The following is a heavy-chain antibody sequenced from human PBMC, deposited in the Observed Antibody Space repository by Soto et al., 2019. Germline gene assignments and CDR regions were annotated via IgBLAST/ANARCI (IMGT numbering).Heavy chain of an antibody. CDR2: IYYSGST. Sequence: SETLSLTCTVSGGSISSYYWSLIRQPPGKGLEWIGYIYYSGSTNYNPSLKSRVTISVDTSKNQFSLKLSSVTAADTAVYYCVGDEQQWHLGFWGQGTLVTVSS. CDR1: GGSISSYY. CDR3: VGDEQQWHLGF. V-gene: IGHV4-59*01. D-gene: IGHD6-19*01. J-gene: IGHJ4*02.